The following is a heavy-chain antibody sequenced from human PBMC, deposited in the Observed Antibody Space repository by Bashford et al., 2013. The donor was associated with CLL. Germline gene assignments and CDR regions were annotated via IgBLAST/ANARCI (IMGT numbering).Heavy chain of an antibody. CDR1: GFTVHNNY. Sequence: LRLSCAASGFTVHNNYWSWIRQPPGKGLEWIGYISYSGIRYSPSLNNRITISLDTSRNLFSLELTSVTAADTAVYYCTSGGLSGYWGQGTLVTVSS. V-gene: IGHV4-59*02. D-gene: IGHD2/OR15-2a*01. CDR2: ISYSGIR. CDR3: TSGGLSGY. J-gene: IGHJ4*02.